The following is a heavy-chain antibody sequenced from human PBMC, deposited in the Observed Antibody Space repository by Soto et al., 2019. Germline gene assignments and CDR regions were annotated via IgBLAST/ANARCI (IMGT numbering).Heavy chain of an antibody. CDR1: GGSVSSGSHY. D-gene: IGHD1-1*01. CDR2: ISYSGTT. J-gene: IGHJ3*01. CDR3: ARDRFDDLNSFDAFDL. Sequence: QVRLQESGPRLVKPSDTLSLTCTVSGGSVSSGSHYWSWIRQSPGKGLEWIAYISYSGTTDYNPSLKSRVSISLDKSRNQISLRLGSVTAADTAVYYCARDRFDDLNSFDAFDLWGQGTMVTVSS. V-gene: IGHV4-61*01.